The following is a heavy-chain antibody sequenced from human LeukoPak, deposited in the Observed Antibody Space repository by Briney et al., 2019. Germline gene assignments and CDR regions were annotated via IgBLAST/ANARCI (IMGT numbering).Heavy chain of an antibody. CDR1: DGSISSGDYY. D-gene: IGHD3-10*01. J-gene: IGHJ4*02. CDR2: IYYSGST. Sequence: PSQTLSLTCTVSDGSISSGDYYWSWIRQPPGKGLEWIGYIYYSGSTYYNPSLKSRVTISVDTSKNQFSLKLSSVTAADTAVYYCARHYGSGSYFGYWGQGTLVTVSS. CDR3: ARHYGSGSYFGY. V-gene: IGHV4-30-4*01.